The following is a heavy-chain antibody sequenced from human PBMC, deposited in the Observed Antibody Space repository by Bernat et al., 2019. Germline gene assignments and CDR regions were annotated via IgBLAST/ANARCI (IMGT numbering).Heavy chain of an antibody. CDR2: ISGSGGST. CDR3: AKGMDTAVSDYYYGMDV. Sequence: EVQLLESGGGLVQPGGSLRLSCAASGFTFSSYAMSWVRQAPGKGLEWVSAISGSGGSTYYADSVKGRFTISRDNSKNTLYLQMNSLRAEDTAVNYCAKGMDTAVSDYYYGMDVWGQGTTVTVSS. CDR1: GFTFSSYA. V-gene: IGHV3-23*01. J-gene: IGHJ6*02. D-gene: IGHD5-18*01.